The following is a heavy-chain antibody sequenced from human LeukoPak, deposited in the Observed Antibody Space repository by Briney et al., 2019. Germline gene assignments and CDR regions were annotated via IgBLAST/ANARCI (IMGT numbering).Heavy chain of an antibody. CDR1: GFTLTSYW. CDR2: IKQDGSEK. Sequence: GGSLRLSCAASGFTLTSYWMSWVRQAPGKGLEWVANIKQDGSEKYYVDSVKGRFTISRDNAKNSLYLQMNSLRAGDTAVYYCARVYYYDSSRFDPWGQGTLVTVSS. CDR3: ARVYYYDSSRFDP. V-gene: IGHV3-7*01. J-gene: IGHJ5*02. D-gene: IGHD3-22*01.